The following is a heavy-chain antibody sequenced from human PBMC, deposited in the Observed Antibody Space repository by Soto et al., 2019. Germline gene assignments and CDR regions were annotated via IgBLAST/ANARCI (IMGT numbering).Heavy chain of an antibody. Sequence: GGSLRLSCAASGFTFSGSAMHWVRQASGKGLEWVGRIRSKANSYATAYAASVKGRFTISRDDSKNTAYLQMNSLKTEDTAVDYCTSLSSSRAFDIWGQGTMVTVSS. CDR2: IRSKANSYAT. CDR1: GFTFSGSA. J-gene: IGHJ3*02. V-gene: IGHV3-73*01. D-gene: IGHD6-6*01. CDR3: TSLSSSRAFDI.